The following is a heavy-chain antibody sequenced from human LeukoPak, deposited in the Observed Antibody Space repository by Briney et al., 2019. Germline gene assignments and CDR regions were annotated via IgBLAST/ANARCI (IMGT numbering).Heavy chain of an antibody. D-gene: IGHD3-9*01. CDR2: IIPIFGTA. V-gene: IGHV1-69*01. Sequence: SVKVSCKASGGTFISYAISWVRQAPGQGREWMGGIIPIFGTANYAQKFQGRVTITADESTSTAYMELRRLRSEDTAVYYCARHYDILTGPLRYWGQGTLVTVSS. CDR3: ARHYDILTGPLRY. J-gene: IGHJ4*02. CDR1: GGTFISYA.